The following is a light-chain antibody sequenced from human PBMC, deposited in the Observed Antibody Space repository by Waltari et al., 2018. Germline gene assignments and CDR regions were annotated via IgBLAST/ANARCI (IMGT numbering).Light chain of an antibody. CDR1: NIGTKR. CDR2: DDS. V-gene: IGLV3-21*02. J-gene: IGLJ3*02. CDR3: QVWDTTTDHWG. Sequence: SYVLTQLPSVSVAPGQTATITCGGDNIGTKRLHWYRLKPGQAPMVVLFDDSARPSGIPDRCSGYHYGDTATLTISRVEAADEADYYCQVWDTTTDHWGFGGGTKLTAL.